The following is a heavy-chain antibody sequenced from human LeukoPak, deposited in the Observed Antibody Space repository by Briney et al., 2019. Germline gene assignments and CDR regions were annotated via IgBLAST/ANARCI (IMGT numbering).Heavy chain of an antibody. V-gene: IGHV3-23*01. CDR2: IGGSGDST. CDR3: ARDGTRVGATSWFDP. D-gene: IGHD1-26*01. CDR1: GFAFSSSA. Sequence: GGSLRLSCAASGFAFSSSAMSWVRQAPGKGLGWVSAIGGSGDSTYYADSVKGRFTISRDNAKNSLYLQMNSLRDEDTAIYYCARDGTRVGATSWFDPWGQGTLVTVSS. J-gene: IGHJ5*02.